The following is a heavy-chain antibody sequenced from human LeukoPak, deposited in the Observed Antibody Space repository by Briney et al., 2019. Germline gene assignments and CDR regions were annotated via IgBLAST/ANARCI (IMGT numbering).Heavy chain of an antibody. Sequence: PGGSLSLSCAVSTFSFSSFSMSWVRHAPGKGLEWVSAISGSGGTTYYGDSVEGRFTIARGTSKNTLFLQMNSLRAEDTALYYCAKAVGGYDYDNWGQGTLVTVSS. V-gene: IGHV3-23*02. CDR3: AKAVGGYDYDN. J-gene: IGHJ4*02. CDR2: ISGSGGTT. CDR1: TFSFSSFS. D-gene: IGHD5-12*01.